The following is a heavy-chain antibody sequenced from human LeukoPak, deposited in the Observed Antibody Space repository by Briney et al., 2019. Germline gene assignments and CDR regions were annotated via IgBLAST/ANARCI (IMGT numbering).Heavy chain of an antibody. CDR2: INHSGST. CDR1: GGSFSGYY. D-gene: IGHD2-2*01. CDR3: AKGYCIITSCYEDY. V-gene: IGHV4-34*01. Sequence: SETLSLTCAVYGGSFSGYYWSWIRQPPGKGLEWIGEINHSGSTNYNPSLKSRVTISVDTSKNQFSLKLSSVTAADTALYYCAKGYCIITSCYEDYWGQGTLVTVSS. J-gene: IGHJ4*02.